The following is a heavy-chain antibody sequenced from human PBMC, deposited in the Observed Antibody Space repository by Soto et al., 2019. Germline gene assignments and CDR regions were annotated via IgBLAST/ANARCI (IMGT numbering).Heavy chain of an antibody. Sequence: SKTLSLIYTDSGGSISSSSSYWGWILQPPGKGLEWIGSIYYSGSTYYNPSLKSRVTISVDTSKNQFSLKLSSVTAADTAVYYCARPSSYYYYGMDVWGQGTTVTVSS. CDR2: IYYSGST. V-gene: IGHV4-39*01. CDR1: GGSISSSSSY. J-gene: IGHJ6*02. CDR3: ARPSSYYYYGMDV.